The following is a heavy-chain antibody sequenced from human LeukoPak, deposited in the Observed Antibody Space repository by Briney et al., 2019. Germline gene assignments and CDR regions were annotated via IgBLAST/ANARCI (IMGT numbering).Heavy chain of an antibody. V-gene: IGHV4-4*07. Sequence: SETLSLTCTVSGGSISSYYWSWIRQPAGKGLEWIGRIYTSGSTNYNPSLKSRVTMSVDTSKNQFSLKLSSVTAADTAVYYCAREEIEYSSSSKSHYYYMDVWGKGTTVTVSS. J-gene: IGHJ6*03. CDR3: AREEIEYSSSSKSHYYYMDV. CDR2: IYTSGST. D-gene: IGHD6-6*01. CDR1: GGSISSYY.